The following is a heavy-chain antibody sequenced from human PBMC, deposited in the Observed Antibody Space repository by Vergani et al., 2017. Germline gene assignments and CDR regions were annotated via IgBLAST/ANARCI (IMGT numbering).Heavy chain of an antibody. CDR1: GYTFIHYD. D-gene: IGHD6-6*01. CDR3: VGGSSSTFDF. V-gene: IGHV1-8*01. CDR2: MSTNSGNT. Sequence: QVQLVQSGAEVRKPGASVKVSCKASGYTFIHYDISWVRQASGQGLEWMGWMSTNSGNTGYAQKFQGRITMTRDTSRSTAFMELRSLTSDDTAVYYCVGGSSSTFDFWGQGTLVTVSS. J-gene: IGHJ4*02.